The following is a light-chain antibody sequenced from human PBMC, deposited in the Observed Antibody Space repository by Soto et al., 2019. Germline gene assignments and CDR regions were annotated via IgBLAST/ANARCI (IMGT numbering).Light chain of an antibody. CDR3: GTWDSSLSVVV. J-gene: IGLJ2*01. Sequence: QSVLTQPPSVSAAPGQKVTISCSGSSSNIGNNYVSWYQQLPGTAPKLLIYDNNKRPSGIPDRFSGSKSGTSATLGITGLQTGDDADYYCGTWDSSLSVVVFGGGTKVTV. V-gene: IGLV1-51*01. CDR2: DNN. CDR1: SSNIGNNY.